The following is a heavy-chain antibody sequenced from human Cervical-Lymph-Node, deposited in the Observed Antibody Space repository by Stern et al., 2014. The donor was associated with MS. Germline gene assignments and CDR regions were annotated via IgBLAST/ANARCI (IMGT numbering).Heavy chain of an antibody. CDR3: ARENYYGSGSQHGMDV. V-gene: IGHV4-31*03. CDR1: GGSISSGAYD. Sequence: QVQLVESGPGLVKPSQTLSLTCTVSGGSISSGAYDWSWIRQRPGKGLEWIGYLYSIASTSYNPSLQSRVTISVDTSKNQFSLRLTSVTAADTAVYYCARENYYGSGSQHGMDVWGQGTTVTVSS. J-gene: IGHJ6*02. CDR2: LYSIAST. D-gene: IGHD3-10*01.